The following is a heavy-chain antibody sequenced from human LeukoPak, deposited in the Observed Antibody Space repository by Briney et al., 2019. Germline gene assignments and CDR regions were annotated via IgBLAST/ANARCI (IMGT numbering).Heavy chain of an antibody. CDR3: ARVGRTALGEPFDY. J-gene: IGHJ4*02. CDR1: GYTFTDYY. Sequence: ASVKVSCKASGYTFTDYYMHWVRQAPGQGLEWMGWINPNSGGTSYAQKFQGRITMTRDTSIGTAYMELSRLRSDDTAVYYCARVGRTALGEPFDYWGQGTLVTVSS. CDR2: INPNSGGT. D-gene: IGHD1-26*01. V-gene: IGHV1-2*02.